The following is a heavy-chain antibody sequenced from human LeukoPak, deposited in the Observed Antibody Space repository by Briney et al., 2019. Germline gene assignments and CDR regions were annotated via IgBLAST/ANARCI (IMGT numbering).Heavy chain of an antibody. CDR1: EYTFTNYH. CDR2: MNPNNGDS. D-gene: IGHD6-25*01. V-gene: IGHV1-8*03. Sequence: ASVTVSCKASEYTFTNYHINWVRPATGQGLEWMGWMNPNNGDSGYAQKFQGRVTITRDTSISTSYMELRSLRSDDTAVYFCARSTSFTASGYDYWGQGTLVTVSS. CDR3: ARSTSFTASGYDY. J-gene: IGHJ4*02.